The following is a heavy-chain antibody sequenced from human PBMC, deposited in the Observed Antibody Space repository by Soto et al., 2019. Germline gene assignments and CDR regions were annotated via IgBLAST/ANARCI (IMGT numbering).Heavy chain of an antibody. CDR3: ATDLGYSSGWTRDY. Sequence: SVKVSCKASGGTFSSYTISWVRQALGQGLEWMGRIIPILGIANYAQKFQGRVTITADKSTSTAYMELSSLRSEDTAVYYCATDLGYSSGWTRDYWGQGTLVTVSS. CDR1: GGTFSSYT. V-gene: IGHV1-69*02. J-gene: IGHJ4*02. CDR2: IIPILGIA. D-gene: IGHD6-19*01.